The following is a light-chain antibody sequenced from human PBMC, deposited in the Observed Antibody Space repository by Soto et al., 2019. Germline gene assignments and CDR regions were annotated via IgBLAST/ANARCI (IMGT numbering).Light chain of an antibody. J-gene: IGLJ3*02. CDR1: SSDDGGYNY. V-gene: IGLV2-14*01. CDR2: DVS. CDR3: SSYTSSSPNWV. Sequence: QSALTQPASVSGSPGQSITIYCTGTSSDDGGYNYVSWYQQHPGKAPKLMIYDVSNRPSGVSNRFSGSKSGNTASLTISGLQAEDEADYYCSSYTSSSPNWVFGGGTQLTVL.